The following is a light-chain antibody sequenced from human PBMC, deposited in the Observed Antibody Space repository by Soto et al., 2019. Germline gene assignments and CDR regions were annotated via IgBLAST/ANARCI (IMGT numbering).Light chain of an antibody. CDR1: QSVSSN. CDR2: GAS. Sequence: EIVMTHSPATLSVSPGERATLSCRASQSVSSNLAWYQQKPGQAPRLLIYGASTRATGIPARFSGSGSGTEFTLTISSLQSEDFAVYYCQQYSNWPPTWTFGQGTKVDIK. V-gene: IGKV3-15*01. J-gene: IGKJ1*01. CDR3: QQYSNWPPTWT.